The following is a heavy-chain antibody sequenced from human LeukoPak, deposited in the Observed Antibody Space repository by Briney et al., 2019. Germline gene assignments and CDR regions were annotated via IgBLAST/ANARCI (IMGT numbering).Heavy chain of an antibody. Sequence: GGSLRLSCAASGFTFSSYLMHWVRQAPGKGLVWVSRINSDGSSTSYADSVKGRFTISRDNAKNTLYLQMNSLRAEDTAVYYCARDHGDSSFDYWGQGTLVTVSS. CDR2: INSDGSST. D-gene: IGHD4-17*01. CDR1: GFTFSSYL. V-gene: IGHV3-74*01. J-gene: IGHJ4*02. CDR3: ARDHGDSSFDY.